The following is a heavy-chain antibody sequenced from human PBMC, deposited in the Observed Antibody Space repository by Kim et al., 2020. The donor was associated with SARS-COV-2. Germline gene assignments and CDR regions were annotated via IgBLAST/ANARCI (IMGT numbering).Heavy chain of an antibody. D-gene: IGHD2-2*01. CDR1: GFTFSSFW. V-gene: IGHV3-74*01. CDR2: IDNDGRTT. CDR3: VRGMPSD. Sequence: GGSLRLSCAASGFTFSSFWIHWVRQAPGKGLVWVSNIDNDGRTTTYADSVKGRFTITRDNAKNTVYLQLNSLRVDDTAVYYCVRGMPSDWGQGALVTVSS. J-gene: IGHJ4*02.